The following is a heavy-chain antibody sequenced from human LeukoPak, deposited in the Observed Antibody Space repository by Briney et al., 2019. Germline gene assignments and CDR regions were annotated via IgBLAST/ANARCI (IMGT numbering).Heavy chain of an antibody. V-gene: IGHV3-74*01. CDR3: ASASSHRTAAGGDY. J-gene: IGHJ4*02. Sequence: GGSLRLSCAASGFTFSTYWMRWVRQAPGKGLVWVSRINGDGGSRNYADSAKGRFTISRDNAKNTLYLQMSSLRVEDTAVYYCASASSHRTAAGGDYWGQGTLVTVST. CDR1: GFTFSTYW. D-gene: IGHD6-13*01. CDR2: INGDGGSR.